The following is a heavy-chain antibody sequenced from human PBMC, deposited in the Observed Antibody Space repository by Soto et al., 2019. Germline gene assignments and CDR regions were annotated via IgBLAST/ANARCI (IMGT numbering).Heavy chain of an antibody. CDR3: VSDIPHKWFDS. V-gene: IGHV3-74*01. CDR2: INEDGSVT. CDR1: GLTFSGRC. J-gene: IGHJ5*01. Sequence: XGSLRRTCAASGLTFSGRCVHWVRQAPGKGLVWVSRINEDGSVTNYADSVEGRFIISRDDAKNTLFLQMKSLRVEDTAVYYCVSDIPHKWFDSWGQGILVTVSS.